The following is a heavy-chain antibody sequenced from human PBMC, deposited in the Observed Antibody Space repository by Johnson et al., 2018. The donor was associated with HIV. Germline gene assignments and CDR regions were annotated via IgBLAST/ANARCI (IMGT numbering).Heavy chain of an antibody. D-gene: IGHD3-3*01. CDR1: GFTFSSYG. Sequence: VQLVESGGGVVQPGRSLRLSCAASGFTFSSYGMHWVRQAPGKGLEWVANIQQDGSEKNYVDSVKGRFTISRDNAKNSVYLQMNSLRAEDTAGYYCANDSEGSGYQADAFDIRGQGTMVTVS. CDR2: IQQDGSEK. J-gene: IGHJ3*02. V-gene: IGHV3-7*01. CDR3: ANDSEGSGYQADAFDI.